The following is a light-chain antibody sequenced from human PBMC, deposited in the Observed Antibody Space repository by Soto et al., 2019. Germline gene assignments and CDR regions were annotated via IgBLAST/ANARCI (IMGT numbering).Light chain of an antibody. Sequence: QSVLTQPASVSGSPGQWITISCTGTSSDVGAYDYVSWYQQHPDKAPKLIIYEVRNRPSGISGRFSGSKSVNTATLTISGPQAEDEADYYCSSHTSSNTRVFGTGTKVTVL. CDR2: EVR. CDR1: SSDVGAYDY. J-gene: IGLJ1*01. V-gene: IGLV2-14*03. CDR3: SSHTSSNTRV.